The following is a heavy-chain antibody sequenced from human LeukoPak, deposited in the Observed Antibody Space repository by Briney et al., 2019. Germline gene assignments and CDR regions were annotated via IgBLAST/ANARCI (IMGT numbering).Heavy chain of an antibody. D-gene: IGHD6-19*01. J-gene: IGHJ4*02. Sequence: SETLSLTCTVSGGSISSSSYYWGWIRQPPGKGLEWIGSISYSGSTYYNPSLKSRVTISVDTSKNQFSLKLSSVTAADTAVYYCARSALKKNIAVAGTYYFDYWGQGTLVTVSS. CDR3: ARSALKKNIAVAGTYYFDY. CDR1: GGSISSSSYY. V-gene: IGHV4-39*01. CDR2: ISYSGST.